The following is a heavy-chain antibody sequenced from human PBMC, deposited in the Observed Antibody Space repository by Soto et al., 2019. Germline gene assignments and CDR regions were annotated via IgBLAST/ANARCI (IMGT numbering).Heavy chain of an antibody. J-gene: IGHJ6*02. CDR3: ARGAQYYDFWSGYYTDYYYYGMDV. D-gene: IGHD3-3*01. V-gene: IGHV1-69*13. CDR1: GGTFSSYA. Sequence: EASVKVSCKASGGTFSSYAISWVRQAPGQGLEWMGGIIPIFGTASYAQKFQGRVTITADESTSTAYMELSSLRSEDTAVYYCARGAQYYDFWSGYYTDYYYYGMDVWGQGTTVTVS. CDR2: IIPIFGTA.